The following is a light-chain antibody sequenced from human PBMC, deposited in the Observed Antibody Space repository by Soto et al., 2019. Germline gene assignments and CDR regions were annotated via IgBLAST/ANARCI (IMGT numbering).Light chain of an antibody. V-gene: IGLV4-60*03. CDR1: SGHSSNI. CDR3: ETWDSNTRV. Sequence: QSVLTQSSSASVSLGSSVKLTCTLSSGHSSNIIAWHQQQPGKAPRYLMKLEGSGSYNKGSGVPYRFSGSSSGADRYLTISNLQSEDESDYYCETWDSNTRVFGGGTKLTVL. CDR2: LEGSGSY. J-gene: IGLJ3*02.